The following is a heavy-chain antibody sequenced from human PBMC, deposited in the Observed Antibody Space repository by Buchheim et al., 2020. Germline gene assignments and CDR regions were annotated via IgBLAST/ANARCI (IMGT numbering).Heavy chain of an antibody. D-gene: IGHD3-3*01. CDR2: ISSSSSTI. CDR1: GFTFSSYS. CDR3: ARDGVFLEWGLYYYYYGMDV. V-gene: IGHV3-48*04. Sequence: EVQLVESGGGLVQPGGSLRLSCAASGFTFSSYSMNWVRQAPGKGLEWVSYISSSSSTIYYADSVKGRFTISRDYAKNSLYLQMNSLRAEDTAVYYCARDGVFLEWGLYYYYYGMDVWGQGTT. J-gene: IGHJ6*02.